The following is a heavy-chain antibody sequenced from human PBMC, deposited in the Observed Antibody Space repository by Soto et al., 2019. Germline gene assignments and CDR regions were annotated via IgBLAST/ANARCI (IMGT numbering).Heavy chain of an antibody. CDR1: GFTVRSYA. J-gene: IGHJ6*02. D-gene: IGHD3-22*01. CDR3: AKTSPYYDSSGHMDV. Sequence: GSPRLSCAASGFTVRSYAMSWVRQAPGKGLEWVSAISGSGGSTYYADSVKGRFTISRDNSKNTPYLQMNSLRAEDTAVYYCAKTSPYYDSSGHMDVWGQGTTVTVSS. CDR2: ISGSGGST. V-gene: IGHV3-23*01.